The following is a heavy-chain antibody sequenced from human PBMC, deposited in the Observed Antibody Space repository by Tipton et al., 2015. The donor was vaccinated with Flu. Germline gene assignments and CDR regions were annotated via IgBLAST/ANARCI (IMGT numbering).Heavy chain of an antibody. CDR1: GGSITGYY. CDR3: ARGEVGATPADY. Sequence: TLSLTCTVSGGSITGYYWSWIRQPAGKGLEWIGSIYHSGSTYYNPSLKSRVTISVDTSKNQFSPKLSSVTAADTAVYYCARGEVGATPADYWGQGTLVTVSS. J-gene: IGHJ4*02. D-gene: IGHD1-26*01. V-gene: IGHV4-4*07. CDR2: IYHSGST.